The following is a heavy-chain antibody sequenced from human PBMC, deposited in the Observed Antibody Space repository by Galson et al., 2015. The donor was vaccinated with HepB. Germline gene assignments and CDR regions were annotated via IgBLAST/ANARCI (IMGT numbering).Heavy chain of an antibody. CDR1: GFTFSSYT. CDR2: ISTTSDTI. CDR3: ARVGFHGLGYWYFGL. Sequence: SLRLSCAASGFTFSSYTMNWVRQAPGKGLESVSYISTTSDTIYYADSVKGRLTISRDNAKNSLYLQMNSLRDEDTAVYYCARVGFHGLGYWYFGLWGRGTLVTVSS. V-gene: IGHV3-48*02. J-gene: IGHJ2*01. D-gene: IGHD3-10*01.